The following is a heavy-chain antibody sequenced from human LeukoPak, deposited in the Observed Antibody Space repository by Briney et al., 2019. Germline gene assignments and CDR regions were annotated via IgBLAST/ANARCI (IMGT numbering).Heavy chain of an antibody. D-gene: IGHD3-16*01. CDR1: GFTFSSYA. V-gene: IGHV3-48*01. CDR3: ARDPLLSSD. J-gene: IGHJ4*02. CDR2: ISSSSTTI. Sequence: GGSLRLSCAASGFTFSSYAMNWVRQAPGKGLEWVSYISSSSTTIYYADSVKGRFTISRDNAKNSLYLQMNSLRAEDTAVYYCARDPLLSSDWGQGTLVTVSS.